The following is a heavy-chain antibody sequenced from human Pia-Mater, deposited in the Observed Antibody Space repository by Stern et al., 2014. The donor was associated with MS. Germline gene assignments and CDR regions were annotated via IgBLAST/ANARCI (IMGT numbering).Heavy chain of an antibody. J-gene: IGHJ6*02. V-gene: IGHV1-18*01. CDR1: GYTFTSYG. CDR3: ARDKMVYATHYYYYGMDV. Sequence: QVQLVQSGAEVKKPGASVKVSCKASGYTFTSYGINWVRQAPGQGLEWMGWISAYNGNTNYAQKLQGRITMTTATSTSTAYMELRSLRSDDTAVYYCARDKMVYATHYYYYGMDVWGQGTTVTVSS. D-gene: IGHD2-8*01. CDR2: ISAYNGNT.